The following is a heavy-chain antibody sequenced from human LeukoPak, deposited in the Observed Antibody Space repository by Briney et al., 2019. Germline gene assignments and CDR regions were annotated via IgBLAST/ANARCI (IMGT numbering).Heavy chain of an antibody. D-gene: IGHD2-8*02. CDR3: AKGSLTIWYAFDI. J-gene: IGHJ3*02. CDR2: ITSSGGST. Sequence: GGSLRLSCAASGFTFSSYAMSWVRQAPGKGLEWVSTITSSGGSTYYADSVKGRFTVSGDNSKNTLFLQTNSLRAEDTAVYYCAKGSLTIWYAFDIWGQGTMVTVSS. CDR1: GFTFSSYA. V-gene: IGHV3-23*01.